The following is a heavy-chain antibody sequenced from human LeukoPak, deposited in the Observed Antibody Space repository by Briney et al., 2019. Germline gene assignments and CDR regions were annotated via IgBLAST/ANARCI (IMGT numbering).Heavy chain of an antibody. V-gene: IGHV1-69*13. Sequence: GASVKVSCKASGGTFSSYAISWVRQAPGQGLEWMGGIIPIFGTANYAQKFQGRATITADESTSTAYMELSSLRSEDTAVYYCAGTDWAAIPYYYGMDVWGKGTTVTVSS. CDR2: IIPIFGTA. CDR1: GGTFSSYA. CDR3: AGTDWAAIPYYYGMDV. D-gene: IGHD2-2*02. J-gene: IGHJ6*04.